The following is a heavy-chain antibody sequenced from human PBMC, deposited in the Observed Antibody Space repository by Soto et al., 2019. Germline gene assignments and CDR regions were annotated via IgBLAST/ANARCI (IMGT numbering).Heavy chain of an antibody. J-gene: IGHJ4*02. CDR3: ARRYGYSFDY. Sequence: QVQLQESGPGLVKPSETLSLTCTVSGGSISSYYWSWIRQPPGKGLEWIGYIYYSGNTNYNPSLKSRVTLSVDTSKCQFSLKLSSVTAADTAVYYCARRYGYSFDYWGQGTLVTVSS. CDR2: IYYSGNT. V-gene: IGHV4-59*08. CDR1: GGSISSYY. D-gene: IGHD1-1*01.